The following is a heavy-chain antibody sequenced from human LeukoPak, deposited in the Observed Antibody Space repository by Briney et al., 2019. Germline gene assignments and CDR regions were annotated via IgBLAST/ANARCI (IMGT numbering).Heavy chain of an antibody. CDR3: ARRSIAVAGIIY. Sequence: ASVKVSCKASGYTFTGYYMHWVRQAPGQGLERMGWINPNSGGTNYAQKFQGRVTMTRDTSISTAYMELSRLRSDDTAVYYCARRSIAVAGIIYWGQGTLVTVSS. J-gene: IGHJ4*02. D-gene: IGHD6-19*01. V-gene: IGHV1-2*02. CDR2: INPNSGGT. CDR1: GYTFTGYY.